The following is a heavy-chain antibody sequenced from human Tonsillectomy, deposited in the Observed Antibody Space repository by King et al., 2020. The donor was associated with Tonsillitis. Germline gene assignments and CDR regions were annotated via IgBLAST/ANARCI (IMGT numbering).Heavy chain of an antibody. V-gene: IGHV1-46*01. Sequence: QLVQSGAEVKKPGASVKVSCRASGYTSTTYYMHWVRQAPGQGLEWMGAINPSGVTTSYAQKFQGRVTMTRDTSTSTVYMELSSLRSEDTAVYYCARALSDYGDFPLDFDYWGQGTLVTVSS. CDR2: INPSGVTT. CDR3: ARALSDYGDFPLDFDY. J-gene: IGHJ4*02. D-gene: IGHD4-17*01. CDR1: GYTSTTYY.